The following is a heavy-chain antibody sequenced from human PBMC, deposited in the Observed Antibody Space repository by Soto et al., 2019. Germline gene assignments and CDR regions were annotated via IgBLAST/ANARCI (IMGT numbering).Heavy chain of an antibody. Sequence: SGPTVVNPTQTLTLTCTFSGFSLSTSGMCVSWIRQPPGKALEWLARIDWDDDKYYSTSLKTRLTISKDTSKNQVVLTMTNMDPVDTATYYCARDSVALYYYYYGMDVWGQGTKVTVSS. CDR1: GFSLSTSGMC. CDR2: IDWDDDK. V-gene: IGHV2-70*11. J-gene: IGHJ6*02. D-gene: IGHD2-21*01. CDR3: ARDSVALYYYYYGMDV.